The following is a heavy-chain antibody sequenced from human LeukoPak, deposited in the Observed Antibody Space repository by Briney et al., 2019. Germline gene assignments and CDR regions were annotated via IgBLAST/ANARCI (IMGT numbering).Heavy chain of an antibody. CDR2: IRYDGTNK. CDR3: AKDWGRGTYYYDY. V-gene: IGHV3-30*02. Sequence: GGSLRLSCAASGLTFINHGMHWVRQTPGKGLEGVAFIRYDGTNKYYADSVKGRFTISRDNSKNMLFLQMNSLRAEDTALYYCAKDWGRGTYYYDYWGQGTLVTVSS. CDR1: GLTFINHG. J-gene: IGHJ4*02. D-gene: IGHD3-16*01.